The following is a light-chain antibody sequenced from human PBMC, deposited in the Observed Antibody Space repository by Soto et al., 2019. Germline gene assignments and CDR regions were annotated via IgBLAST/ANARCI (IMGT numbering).Light chain of an antibody. CDR1: QSVSSN. V-gene: IGKV3-15*01. J-gene: IGKJ2*01. Sequence: EIVMTQSPATLSVSPGERATLSCRASQSVSSNLAWYQQKPGQPPSLPIYGASARATGIPARFSGSGSGTEFTLTISNLQSEDFAVYYCQHYNNWPFTFGQGTKVDIK. CDR3: QHYNNWPFT. CDR2: GAS.